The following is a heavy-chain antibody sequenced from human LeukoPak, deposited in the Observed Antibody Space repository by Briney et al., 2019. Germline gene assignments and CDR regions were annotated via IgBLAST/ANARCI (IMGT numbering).Heavy chain of an antibody. V-gene: IGHV1-18*01. Sequence: ASVKVSCKASGYTFTSYGIRWVRQAPGQGLEWMGWISAYNGNTSYAQKLQGRVTMTTDTSTSTAYMELRSLRSDDTAVYYCSIDHWSDDYVWGSYGYWGQGTLVTVSS. D-gene: IGHD3-16*01. CDR3: SIDHWSDDYVWGSYGY. J-gene: IGHJ4*02. CDR1: GYTFTSYG. CDR2: ISAYNGNT.